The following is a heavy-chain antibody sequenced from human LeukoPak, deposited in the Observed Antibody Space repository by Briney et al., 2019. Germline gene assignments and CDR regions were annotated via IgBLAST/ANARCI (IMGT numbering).Heavy chain of an antibody. CDR3: ARGKVTMVRGVTSNWFDP. J-gene: IGHJ5*02. V-gene: IGHV1-46*01. Sequence: GASVKVSCKASGYTFTNYYMHWVRQAPGQGLEWMGIINPSGRSTSYAQKLQGRVTMTTDTSTSTAYMELRNLRSDDTAVYYCARGKVTMVRGVTSNWFDPWGQGTLVTVSS. CDR2: INPSGRST. D-gene: IGHD3-10*01. CDR1: GYTFTNYY.